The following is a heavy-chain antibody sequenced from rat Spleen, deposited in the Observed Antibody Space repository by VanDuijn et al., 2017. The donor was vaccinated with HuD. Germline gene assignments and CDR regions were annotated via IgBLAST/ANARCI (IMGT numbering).Heavy chain of an antibody. CDR1: GFTFNNYW. CDR2: ITNTGGYT. CDR3: ARRYSSYIYDVMDA. D-gene: IGHD1-2*01. V-gene: IGHV5-31*01. Sequence: EVQLVESGGGLVQPGRSLELSCVASGFTFNNYWMTWIRQAPGKGLEWVASITNTGGYTYYPDSVKGRFTISRDNAKRTLYLQMNSLRSEDTDTYDCARRYSSYIYDVMDAWGQGASVTVSS. J-gene: IGHJ4*01.